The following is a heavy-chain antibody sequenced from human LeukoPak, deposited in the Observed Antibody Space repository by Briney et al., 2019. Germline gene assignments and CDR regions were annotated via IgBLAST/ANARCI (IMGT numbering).Heavy chain of an antibody. V-gene: IGHV1-2*02. CDR2: INPNSGGS. CDR3: ARRGGRGASPVDY. J-gene: IGHJ4*02. CDR1: GYTFTGYY. Sequence: ASVKVSCKASGYTFTGYYMHWVRQAPGQGRDGMGWINPNSGGSNYARKFQGRLTMTQEQSISTAYMELSRLRSDETAGYYCARRGGRGASPVDYWGQGTLVTVSS. D-gene: IGHD3-10*01.